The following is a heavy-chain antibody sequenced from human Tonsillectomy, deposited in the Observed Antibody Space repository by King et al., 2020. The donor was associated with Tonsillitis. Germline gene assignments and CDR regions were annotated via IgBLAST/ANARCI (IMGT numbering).Heavy chain of an antibody. D-gene: IGHD6-19*01. CDR1: GDSVSNNSAA. J-gene: IGHJ6*02. V-gene: IGHV6-1*01. CDR2: TYYRSKWYN. CDR3: VRENSRAVDRMYYYYGMDV. Sequence: VQLQQSGPGLGKPSQTLSLTCAISGDSVSNNSAAWNWIRQSPSTGLEWLGRTYYRSKWYNDYAISVKSRTAITPDTSKSQLSLKLDSVTPEDTAVYYCVRENSRAVDRMYYYYGMDVWGQGTTVTVSS.